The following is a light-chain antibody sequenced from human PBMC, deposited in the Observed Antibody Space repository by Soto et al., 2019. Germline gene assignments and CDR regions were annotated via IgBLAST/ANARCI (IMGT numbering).Light chain of an antibody. V-gene: IGKV3-11*01. CDR3: QQRSIWPPWT. CDR1: QSVSNF. J-gene: IGKJ1*01. CDR2: DAS. Sequence: EIVLTQSPATLSLSPGERASLTCRASQSVSNFLAWYQHKPGQAPRLLIYDASVRATGVPARFSGSGSGTDFSPTISSLEPEDFAIYYCQQRSIWPPWTFGQGTKVDIK.